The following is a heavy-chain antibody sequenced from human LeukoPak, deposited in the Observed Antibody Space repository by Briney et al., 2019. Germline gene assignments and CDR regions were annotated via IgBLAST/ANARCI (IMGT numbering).Heavy chain of an antibody. CDR3: ARDKCLATSCYVGWFDP. J-gene: IGHJ5*02. Sequence: ASVKVSCKASGYTFTSYGISWVRQAPGQGLEWMGWISAYNGNTNYAQKLQGRVTMTTDTSTSTAYMELRSLRSDDTAVYYCARDKCLATSCYVGWFDPWGQGTLVTVSS. D-gene: IGHD2-2*01. CDR2: ISAYNGNT. CDR1: GYTFTSYG. V-gene: IGHV1-18*01.